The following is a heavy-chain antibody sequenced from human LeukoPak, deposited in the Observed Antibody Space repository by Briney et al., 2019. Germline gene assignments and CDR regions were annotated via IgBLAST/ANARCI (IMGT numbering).Heavy chain of an antibody. CDR3: TRAASITMIVVALYGMDV. CDR1: GYTFTGYY. Sequence: ASVKVSCKASGYTFTGYYMHWGRQAPGQGLEWMGWINPNSGGTNYAQKFQGRVTMTRDTSISTAYMELSRLRSDDTAVYYCTRAASITMIVVALYGMDVWGQGTTVTVSS. V-gene: IGHV1-2*02. J-gene: IGHJ6*02. CDR2: INPNSGGT. D-gene: IGHD3-22*01.